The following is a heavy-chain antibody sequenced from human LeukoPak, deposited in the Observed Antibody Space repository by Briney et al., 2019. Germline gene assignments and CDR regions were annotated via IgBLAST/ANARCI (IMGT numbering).Heavy chain of an antibody. CDR1: GGSISSYY. V-gene: IGHV4-59*12. Sequence: SETLSLTCTVSGGSISSYYWSWIRQPPGKGLEWIGYIYYSGSANYNPSLKSRVTISVDTSKNQFSLKLSSVTAADTAVYYCARSAAGTGYSDYWGQGTLVTVSS. J-gene: IGHJ4*02. D-gene: IGHD6-13*01. CDR2: IYYSGSA. CDR3: ARSAAGTGYSDY.